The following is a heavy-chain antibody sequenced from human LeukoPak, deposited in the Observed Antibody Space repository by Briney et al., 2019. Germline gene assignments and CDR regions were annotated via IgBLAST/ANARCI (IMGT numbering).Heavy chain of an antibody. Sequence: SVKVSYKASGGTFSSYAISWVRQAPGQGLEWMGGIIPIFGTANYAQKFQGRVTITTDESTSTAYMELSSLRSEDTAVYYCARVSWITGTTAYWGQGTLVTVSS. CDR2: IIPIFGTA. CDR3: ARVSWITGTTAY. J-gene: IGHJ4*02. V-gene: IGHV1-69*05. D-gene: IGHD1-7*01. CDR1: GGTFSSYA.